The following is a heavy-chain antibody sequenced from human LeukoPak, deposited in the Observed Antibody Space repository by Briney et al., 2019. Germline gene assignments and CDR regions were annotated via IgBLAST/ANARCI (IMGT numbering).Heavy chain of an antibody. V-gene: IGHV4-34*01. CDR3: ARAPDYDFWSGPFDP. D-gene: IGHD3-3*01. CDR1: GGSFSGYY. CDR2: INHSGST. Sequence: SETLSLTCAVYGGSFSGYYWSWIRQPPGKGLEWIGEINHSGSTNYNPSLKSRVTISVDTSKNQFSLKLSSVTAADTAVYYCARAPDYDFWSGPFDPWGQGTLVTVSS. J-gene: IGHJ5*02.